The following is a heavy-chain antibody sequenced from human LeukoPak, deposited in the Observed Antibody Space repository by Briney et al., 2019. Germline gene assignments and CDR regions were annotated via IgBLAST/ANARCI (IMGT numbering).Heavy chain of an antibody. D-gene: IGHD1-26*01. CDR2: INPNSGGT. CDR3: ARGLMIVGSAALFDY. V-gene: IGHV1-2*04. J-gene: IGHJ4*02. CDR1: GYTFTGYY. Sequence: ASVKVSCKASGYTFTGYYMHWVRQAPGQGLEWMGWINPNSGGTNYAQKFQGWVTMTRDTSISTAYMELSRLRSDDTAVYYCARGLMIVGSAALFDYWGQGTLVTVSS.